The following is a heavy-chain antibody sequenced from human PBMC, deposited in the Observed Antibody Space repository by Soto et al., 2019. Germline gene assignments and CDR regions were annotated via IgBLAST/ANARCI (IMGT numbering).Heavy chain of an antibody. J-gene: IGHJ5*02. D-gene: IGHD6-13*01. CDR2: INPNSGGT. Sequence: SSVKVCCKASGYTFTGYYMHWVRQAPGRGLEWMGWINPNSGGTNYAQKFQGWVTMTRDTSISTAYMELSRLRSDDTAVYYCARDALTAANETGFDPCGQGTLVTVSS. CDR3: ARDALTAANETGFDP. V-gene: IGHV1-2*04. CDR1: GYTFTGYY.